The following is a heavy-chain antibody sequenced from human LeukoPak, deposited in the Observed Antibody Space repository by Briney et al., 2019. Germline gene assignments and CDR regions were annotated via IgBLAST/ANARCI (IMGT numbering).Heavy chain of an antibody. CDR3: ARWYYDSSGYLFDY. Sequence: PSETLSLTCTVSGGSISSYYWSWIRQPPGKGLEWIGYIYYSGSTNYNPSLKSRVTISVDTSKNQFSLKLSSVTAADTAVYYCARWYYDSSGYLFDYWGQGTLVTVSS. D-gene: IGHD3-22*01. V-gene: IGHV4-59*01. J-gene: IGHJ4*02. CDR2: IYYSGST. CDR1: GGSISSYY.